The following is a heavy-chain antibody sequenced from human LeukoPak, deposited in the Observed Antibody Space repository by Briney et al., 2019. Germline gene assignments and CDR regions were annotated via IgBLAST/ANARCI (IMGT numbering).Heavy chain of an antibody. J-gene: IGHJ4*02. V-gene: IGHV1-2*02. CDR2: INPNSGGT. Sequence: ASVKVSCKASGYTFTSYGISWVRQAPGQGLEWVGWINPNSGGTNYAQKFQGRVTMTRDTSISTAYMELSRLRSDDTAVYYCAREGIVGATKGFDYWGQGTLVTVSS. CDR3: AREGIVGATKGFDY. D-gene: IGHD1-26*01. CDR1: GYTFTSYG.